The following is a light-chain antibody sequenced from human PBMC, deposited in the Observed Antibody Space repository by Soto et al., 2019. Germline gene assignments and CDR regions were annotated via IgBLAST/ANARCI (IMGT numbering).Light chain of an antibody. Sequence: IQMTQSPSSLSASVGDRVTITCRASQGITNFLAWYQQKPGKVPNLLIHDATSLESGVPSRFSGSGSGTEFTLTISSLQPDDFATYYCQQYSSYWTFAQGTKVDIK. CDR3: QQYSSYWT. CDR2: DAT. CDR1: QGITNF. V-gene: IGKV1-13*02. J-gene: IGKJ1*01.